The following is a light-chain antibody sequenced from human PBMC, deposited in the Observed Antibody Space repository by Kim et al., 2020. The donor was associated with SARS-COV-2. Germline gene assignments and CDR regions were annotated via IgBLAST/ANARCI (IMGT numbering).Light chain of an antibody. V-gene: IGKV1-39*01. CDR2: AAS. J-gene: IGKJ4*01. Sequence: DIQMTQSPSSLSASVGDRVTVTCRASQSIGSHLSWYQQKSGKAPKLLIYAASRLRSGVPSRFSGSGSGTDFTLTIISLQPEDFATYYCQQTSSVPLTFGRGTKVDIE. CDR1: QSIGSH. CDR3: QQTSSVPLT.